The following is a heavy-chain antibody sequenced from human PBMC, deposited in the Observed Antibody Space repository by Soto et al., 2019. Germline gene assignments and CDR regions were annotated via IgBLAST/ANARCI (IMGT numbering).Heavy chain of an antibody. CDR1: GFTFSGYE. D-gene: IGHD1-26*01. CDR2: ISSSGSTI. J-gene: IGHJ3*02. CDR3: ARGGGNYLGPDAFDI. Sequence: EVQLVESGGGLVQPGGSLRLSCAASGFTFSGYEMNWVRQAPGKGPEWVSYISSSGSTIYYVDSVKGRFTISRDNAKNSLYLQMNSLRAEDTAVYYCARGGGNYLGPDAFDIWGQGTMVTVSS. V-gene: IGHV3-48*03.